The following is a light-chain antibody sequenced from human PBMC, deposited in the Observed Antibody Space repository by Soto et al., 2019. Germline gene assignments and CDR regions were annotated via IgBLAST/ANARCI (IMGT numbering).Light chain of an antibody. CDR2: DVR. CDR1: SSDVGGYNY. Sequence: QSVLTQPRSVSGSPGQSVTISCTGTSSDVGGYNYVSWYQQHPGKAPKLMIYDVRKWPSGVPDRFSGSKSGNTASLTISGLQAEDEADYYCCSYAGSYTDVFGTGTKLTVL. CDR3: CSYAGSYTDV. J-gene: IGLJ1*01. V-gene: IGLV2-11*01.